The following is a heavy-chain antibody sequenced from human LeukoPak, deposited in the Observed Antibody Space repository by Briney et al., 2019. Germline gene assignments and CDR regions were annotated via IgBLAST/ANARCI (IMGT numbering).Heavy chain of an antibody. D-gene: IGHD4-23*01. J-gene: IGHJ5*02. CDR3: ARSPDYRGNRNWFDP. CDR2: ISSSSSTI. CDR1: RSTYSSYS. Sequence: PDRTLTHSRSQSRSTYSSYSMNGDRQALGKGLKWDTYISSSSSTICYADSVKGRFTISRDNAKNSLYLQMNSLRAEDTAVYYCARSPDYRGNRNWFDPWGQGTLVTVSS. V-gene: IGHV3-48*04.